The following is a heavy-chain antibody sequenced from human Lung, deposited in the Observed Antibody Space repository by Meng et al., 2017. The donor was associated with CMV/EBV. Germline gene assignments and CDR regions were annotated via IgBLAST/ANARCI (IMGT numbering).Heavy chain of an antibody. D-gene: IGHD2-2*01. V-gene: IGHV4-59*01. CDR2: IYYSGST. CDR1: GHPITTYY. Sequence: SDTLSLXCTVSGHPITTYYWSWIRQPPGKGLEWIGYIYYSGSTNYNPSLRSRVSISVDTSKNQFSLELSSVTAADTAIYYCARDRAAIGYYYYVMDVWGHGTXVTVSS. CDR3: ARDRAAIGYYYYVMDV. J-gene: IGHJ6*02.